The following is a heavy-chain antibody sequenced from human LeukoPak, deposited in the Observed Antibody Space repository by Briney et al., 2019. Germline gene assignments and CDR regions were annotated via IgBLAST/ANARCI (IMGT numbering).Heavy chain of an antibody. J-gene: IGHJ4*02. CDR1: GGSISSYY. CDR3: ARTYCSGGSCYSDY. CDR2: IYYSGST. D-gene: IGHD2-15*01. V-gene: IGHV4-59*01. Sequence: SETLSLTCTVSGGSISSYYWSWIRQPPGKGLEWSGYIYYSGSTNYNPSLKSRVTISVDTSKNQFSLKLSSVTAADTAVYYCARTYCSGGSCYSDYWGQGTLVTVSS.